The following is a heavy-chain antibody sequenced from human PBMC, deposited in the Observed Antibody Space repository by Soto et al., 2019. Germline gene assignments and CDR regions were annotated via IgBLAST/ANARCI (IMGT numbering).Heavy chain of an antibody. J-gene: IGHJ3*02. Sequence: QLQLQESGPGLVKPSETLSLTCTVSGGSISSTSYYWGWIRQPPGKGLEWIGSMYYSGSAYYNPSLKSRVTISVDTSKNQFSLKLSSVTAADTAIYYCAGASPFPAFDIWGQGTMVTVSS. CDR2: MYYSGSA. CDR3: AGASPFPAFDI. CDR1: GGSISSTSYY. V-gene: IGHV4-39*01.